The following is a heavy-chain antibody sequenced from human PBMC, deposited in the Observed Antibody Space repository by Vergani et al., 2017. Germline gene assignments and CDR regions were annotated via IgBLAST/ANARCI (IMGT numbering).Heavy chain of an antibody. J-gene: IGHJ4*02. CDR1: GFTFSNSA. V-gene: IGHV3-23*01. CDR2: ISGHGDRT. Sequence: EVHLLESGGGQVEAGGYLRLSCVASGFTFSNSAMSWVRQTSGKGLEWVSAISGHGDRTYYADSVKGRFTISRDNSKNTVYLQMNSLKAEDRATYYCAREERSNTSPFVGDWGQGTLVTV. D-gene: IGHD2/OR15-2a*01. CDR3: AREERSNTSPFVGD.